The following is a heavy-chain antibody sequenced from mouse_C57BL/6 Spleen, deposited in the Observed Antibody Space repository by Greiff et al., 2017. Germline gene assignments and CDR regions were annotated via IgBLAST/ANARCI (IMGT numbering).Heavy chain of an antibody. Sequence: EVKVVESGGGLVKPGGSLKLSCAASGFTFSDYGIHWVRQAPEKGLEWVAYISSGSSTIYYADTVKGRFTISRDNAKNTLFLQMTSLRSEDTAMYYCARPGYYGSSPFDYWGQGTTLTVSS. J-gene: IGHJ2*01. V-gene: IGHV5-17*01. CDR1: GFTFSDYG. D-gene: IGHD1-1*01. CDR3: ARPGYYGSSPFDY. CDR2: ISSGSSTI.